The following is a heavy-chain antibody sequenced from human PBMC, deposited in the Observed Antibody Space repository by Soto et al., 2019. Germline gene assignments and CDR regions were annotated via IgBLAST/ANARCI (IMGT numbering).Heavy chain of an antibody. CDR3: AKDVLGHYDSSGYYENPYYYGMDV. V-gene: IGHV3-23*01. D-gene: IGHD3-22*01. CDR2: ISGSGGST. J-gene: IGHJ6*02. Sequence: GGSLRLSCAASGFTFSSYAMSWVRQAPGKGLEWVSAISGSGGSTYYADSVKGRFTISRDNSKNTLYLQMNSLRAEDTAVYYCAKDVLGHYDSSGYYENPYYYGMDVWGQGTTVTVSS. CDR1: GFTFSSYA.